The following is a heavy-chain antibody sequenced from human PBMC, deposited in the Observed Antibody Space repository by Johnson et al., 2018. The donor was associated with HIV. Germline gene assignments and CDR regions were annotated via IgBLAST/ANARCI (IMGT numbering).Heavy chain of an antibody. CDR1: GFTFSNYP. CDR2: ISKDGANN. D-gene: IGHD6-13*01. Sequence: QVQLVESGGGVVQPGRSLRLSCAASGFTFSNYPMHWVLQAPGKGLEWVAVISKDGANNYHADSVKGRFTISRDNSKNTLYLQMNSLRAEDTAVYYCAKCPSVSTCDAFDIWGQGTMVTVSS. V-gene: IGHV3-30*18. J-gene: IGHJ3*02. CDR3: AKCPSVSTCDAFDI.